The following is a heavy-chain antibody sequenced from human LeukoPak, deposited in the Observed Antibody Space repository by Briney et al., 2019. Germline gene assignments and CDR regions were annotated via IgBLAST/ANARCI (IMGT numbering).Heavy chain of an antibody. CDR3: AKDRIVVPAAYYYGMDV. CDR2: ISYDGSNK. V-gene: IGHV3-30*18. J-gene: IGHJ6*02. Sequence: PGGSLRLSCAASGFTFSSYGMHWVRQAPGKGLEWVAVISYDGSNKYYADSVKGRFTISRDNSKNTLYLQMNSLRAEDTAVYYCAKDRIVVPAAYYYGMDVWGQGTTVTVSS. CDR1: GFTFSSYG. D-gene: IGHD2-2*01.